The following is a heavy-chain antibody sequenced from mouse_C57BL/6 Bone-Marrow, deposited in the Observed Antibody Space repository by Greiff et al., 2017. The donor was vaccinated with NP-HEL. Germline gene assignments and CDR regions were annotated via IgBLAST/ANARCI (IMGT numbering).Heavy chain of an antibody. V-gene: IGHV1-59*01. Sequence: QVQLQQPGAELVRPGTSVKLSCKASGYTFTSYWMHWVKQRPGQGLEWIGVIDPSDSYTNYNQKFKGKATLTVDTSSSTAYMQLSSLTSEDSAVYYCARGLLRYHWYFDVWGTGTTVTVSS. J-gene: IGHJ1*03. CDR2: IDPSDSYT. CDR1: GYTFTSYW. D-gene: IGHD1-1*01. CDR3: ARGLLRYHWYFDV.